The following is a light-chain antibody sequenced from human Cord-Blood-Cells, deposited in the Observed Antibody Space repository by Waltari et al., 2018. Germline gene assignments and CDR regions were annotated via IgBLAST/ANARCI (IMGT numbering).Light chain of an antibody. V-gene: IGKV1-39*01. CDR3: QQSYSTPWT. Sequence: DIQMTQSPSSLSASVVDRVTITCRASQSISSYLNWYQQKPGKAPKLLSYAASSLQSGVPSRFSGSGSGTDFTLTISSLQPEDFATYYCQQSYSTPWTFGQGTKVEIK. J-gene: IGKJ1*01. CDR1: QSISSY. CDR2: AAS.